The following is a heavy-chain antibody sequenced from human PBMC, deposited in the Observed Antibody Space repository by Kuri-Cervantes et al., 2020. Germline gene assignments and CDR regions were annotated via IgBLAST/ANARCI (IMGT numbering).Heavy chain of an antibody. J-gene: IGHJ5*02. CDR2: IIPIFGTA. CDR3: ARGRSIAAPGHNWFDP. V-gene: IGHV1-69*13. D-gene: IGHD6-13*01. CDR1: GGTFSSYA. Sequence: SVKVSCKASGGTFSSYAISWVRQAPGQGLEWMGGIIPIFGTANYAQKFQGRVTITADESTSTAYMELSSLRAEDTAVYFCARGRSIAAPGHNWFDPWGQGTLVSVSS.